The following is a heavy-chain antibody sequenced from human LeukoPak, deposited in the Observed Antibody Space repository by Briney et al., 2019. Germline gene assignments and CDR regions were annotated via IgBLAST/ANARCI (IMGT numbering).Heavy chain of an antibody. Sequence: GGSLRLSCAASGFTFSSYWMHWVRQAPGKGLVWVVRINSDGSSTSYADSVKGRFTISRDNAKNTLYLQMNSLRVEDTAVYFCGRDGYYYDSSGYVNYWGQGTLVTVSS. D-gene: IGHD3-22*01. V-gene: IGHV3-74*01. CDR2: INSDGSST. CDR1: GFTFSSYW. J-gene: IGHJ4*02. CDR3: GRDGYYYDSSGYVNY.